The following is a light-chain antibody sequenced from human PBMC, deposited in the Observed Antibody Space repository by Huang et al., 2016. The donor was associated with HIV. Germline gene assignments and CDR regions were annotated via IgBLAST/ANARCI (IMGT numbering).Light chain of an antibody. J-gene: IGKJ2*01. CDR3: QHYNTWPPMYT. Sequence: EVAMTQSPGTLSVSPGERATLSCKTSQSVKNTLVWYQQKPGQAPRLLIYSTSTRATGVPARVSGSGSGTEFTLSISSLQSEDSGIYYCQHYNTWPPMYTFGQGTKLEI. V-gene: IGKV3-15*01. CDR1: QSVKNT. CDR2: STS.